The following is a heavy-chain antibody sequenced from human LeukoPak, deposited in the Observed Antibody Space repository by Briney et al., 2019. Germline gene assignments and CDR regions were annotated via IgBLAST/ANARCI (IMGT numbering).Heavy chain of an antibody. Sequence: GGSLRLSCAASGFTFSSYAMSWVRQAPGKGLEWVSAISGSGGSTYYADSVKGRFTISRDNSKNTLYLQMNSLRAEDTAVYYCASSGGSRWNDFWSGYCGPIVVNFDYWGQGTLVTVSS. V-gene: IGHV3-23*01. CDR2: ISGSGGST. D-gene: IGHD3-3*01. J-gene: IGHJ4*02. CDR3: ASSGGSRWNDFWSGYCGPIVVNFDY. CDR1: GFTFSSYA.